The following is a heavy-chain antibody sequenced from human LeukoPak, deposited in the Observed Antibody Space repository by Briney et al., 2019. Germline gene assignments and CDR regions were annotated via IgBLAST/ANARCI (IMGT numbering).Heavy chain of an antibody. V-gene: IGHV3-30*02. CDR3: AKDQYYYDSSGGFDY. Sequence: GGSLRLSCAASGFTFSSYGMHWVRQAPGKGLEWVAFIRYDGSNKYYADSVKGRLTISRDNSKNTLYLQMNSLRAEDTAVYYCAKDQYYYDSSGGFDYWGQGTLVTVSS. J-gene: IGHJ4*02. CDR2: IRYDGSNK. CDR1: GFTFSSYG. D-gene: IGHD3-22*01.